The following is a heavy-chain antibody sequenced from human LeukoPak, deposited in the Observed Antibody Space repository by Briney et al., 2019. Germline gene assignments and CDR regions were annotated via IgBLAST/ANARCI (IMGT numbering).Heavy chain of an antibody. D-gene: IGHD4/OR15-4a*01. Sequence: SGGSLRLSCAASGFTFSSYAMNWVHQAPGKGLEWVSTITGIGLHTYYGDSVKGRFTISRDNSRNTVYLEMNSLRAEDTAFYYCANGMRSPLNWGQGTLVTVSS. CDR3: ANGMRSPLN. CDR1: GFTFSSYA. CDR2: ITGIGLHT. V-gene: IGHV3-23*01. J-gene: IGHJ4*02.